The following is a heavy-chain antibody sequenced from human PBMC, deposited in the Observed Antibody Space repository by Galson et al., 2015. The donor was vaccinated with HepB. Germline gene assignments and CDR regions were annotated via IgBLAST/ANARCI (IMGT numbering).Heavy chain of an antibody. V-gene: IGHV3-33*01. CDR3: ARQLRITIFGVVIPSPFYYYYMDV. CDR1: GFTFSSYG. D-gene: IGHD3-3*01. Sequence: SLRLSCAASGFTFSSYGMHWVRQAPGKGLEWVAVIWSDGSIKYYGDSVKGRFTISRDNSKNTLYLQMNSLRAEDTAVYYCARQLRITIFGVVIPSPFYYYYMDVWGKGTTVTVSS. J-gene: IGHJ6*03. CDR2: IWSDGSIK.